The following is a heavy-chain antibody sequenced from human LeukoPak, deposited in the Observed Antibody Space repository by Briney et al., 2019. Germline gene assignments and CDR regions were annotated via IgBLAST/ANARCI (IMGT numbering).Heavy chain of an antibody. V-gene: IGHV3-53*01. CDR1: GFTVSSSH. D-gene: IGHD2/OR15-2a*01. Sequence: GGSLRLSCAASGFTVSSSHMTWVRQTPGKGLEWVSVTYSGGNTDYADSVKGRFTISRDNSKNTLYLQMSSLRVEDTAIYYCARGRNYFPIDYWGQGTFVIVSS. CDR3: ARGRNYFPIDY. CDR2: TYSGGNT. J-gene: IGHJ4*02.